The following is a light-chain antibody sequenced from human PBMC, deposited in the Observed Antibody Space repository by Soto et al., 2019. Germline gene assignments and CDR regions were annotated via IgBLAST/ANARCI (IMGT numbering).Light chain of an antibody. CDR2: DAS. J-gene: IGKJ4*01. Sequence: ELVLTQSPATLSVSPGEIATLSCRASQGVGSTLAWYQQAPGQAPRLLIYDASTRATGIPARFSGDGSGTEFTLTISSLQSDDIAVYYCQHYKTWPLSFGGGTRVEI. CDR1: QGVGST. V-gene: IGKV3-15*01. CDR3: QHYKTWPLS.